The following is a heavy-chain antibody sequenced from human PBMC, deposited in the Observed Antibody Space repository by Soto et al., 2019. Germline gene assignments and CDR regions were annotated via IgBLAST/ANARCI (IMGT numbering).Heavy chain of an antibody. J-gene: IGHJ6*03. Sequence: QVQLVQSGAEVKKPGSSVKVSCKASGGTFSSYTISWVRQAPGQGLEWMGTIIPILGIANYAQKFQGRVTITADKSTSTAYMELSSLRSEDTAVYYCARGGITGTTSRSYYYYMDVWGKGTTVTVSS. CDR1: GGTFSSYT. CDR2: IIPILGIA. D-gene: IGHD1-7*01. V-gene: IGHV1-69*02. CDR3: ARGGITGTTSRSYYYYMDV.